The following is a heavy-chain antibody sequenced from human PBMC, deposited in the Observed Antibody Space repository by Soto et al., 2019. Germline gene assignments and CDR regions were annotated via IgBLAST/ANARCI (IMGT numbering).Heavy chain of an antibody. CDR3: AHSLIPNWGSRGAFDY. CDR2: IYWDDDK. CDR1: GFSLSTSGVG. J-gene: IGHJ4*02. D-gene: IGHD7-27*01. Sequence: QITLKESGPTLVKPARTLTLTCTFSGFSLSTSGVGVGWIRQPPGKALEWLALIYWDDDKRYSPSLKSRLTITKDTSKNQVVLTMTNMDPVDTATYYCAHSLIPNWGSRGAFDYWGLGTLVTVSS. V-gene: IGHV2-5*02.